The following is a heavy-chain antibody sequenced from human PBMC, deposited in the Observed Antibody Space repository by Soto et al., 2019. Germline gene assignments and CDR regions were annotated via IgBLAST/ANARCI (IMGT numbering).Heavy chain of an antibody. J-gene: IGHJ6*02. CDR1: EFTFTSYW. CDR2: IKEDSSEK. V-gene: IGHV3-7*03. D-gene: IGHD1-26*01. Sequence: GGSLRLSCAASEFTFTSYWMTWVRQAPGKGLEWVASIKEDSSEKYYVDSVKGRFTISRDNADNSLHLQMKSLRAEDTAVYYCARDGVPVVGCSSNFYCRMDVWGQGTTVTVAS. CDR3: ARDGVPVVGCSSNFYCRMDV.